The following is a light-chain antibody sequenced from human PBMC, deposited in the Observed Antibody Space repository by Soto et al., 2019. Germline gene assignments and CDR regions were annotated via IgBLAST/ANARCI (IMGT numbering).Light chain of an antibody. J-gene: IGLJ1*01. CDR1: SSDVGSYNL. CDR2: EGS. V-gene: IGLV2-23*01. CDR3: CSYAGSSTSPYV. Sequence: SVLTQPASVSGSPGQSITISCTGTSSDVGSYNLVSWYQQHPGKAPKLMIYEGSKRPSGVSNRFSGSKSGNTASLTISGLQAEDEADYYRCSYAGSSTSPYVFGTGTKVTVL.